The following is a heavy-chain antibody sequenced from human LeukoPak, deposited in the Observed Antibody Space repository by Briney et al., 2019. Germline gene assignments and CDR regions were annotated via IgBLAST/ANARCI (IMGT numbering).Heavy chain of an antibody. D-gene: IGHD6-19*01. Sequence: PGGSLRLSCAASGFTFSSYAMSWVRQAPGKGLEWVSAISGSGVSTYYADSVKGRFTISRDNSKNTLYLQMNRLRAEDTAVYYCAKDYGSGWHYYDYWGQGTLVTVSS. CDR3: AKDYGSGWHYYDY. CDR1: GFTFSSYA. CDR2: ISGSGVST. J-gene: IGHJ4*02. V-gene: IGHV3-23*01.